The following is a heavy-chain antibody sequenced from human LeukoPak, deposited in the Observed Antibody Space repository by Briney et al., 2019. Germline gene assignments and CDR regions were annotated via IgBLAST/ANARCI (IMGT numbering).Heavy chain of an antibody. D-gene: IGHD6-13*01. J-gene: IGHJ5*02. CDR1: GFTFSSYA. V-gene: IGHV3-23*01. CDR2: ISGSGGGN. Sequence: GGSLRLSCAASGFTFSSYAMSWVRQAPGKGLEWVSGISGSGGGNYYAASVTGRFTISRDNSKNTLYLQMNSLRAEDTAVYYCAKGSKQPLVLWFDPWGQGTLVTASS. CDR3: AKGSKQPLVLWFDP.